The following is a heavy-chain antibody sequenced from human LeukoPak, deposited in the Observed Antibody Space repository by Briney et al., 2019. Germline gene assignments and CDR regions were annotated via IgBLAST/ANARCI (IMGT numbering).Heavy chain of an antibody. CDR3: AREAGSGSGKHI. CDR1: GGTFSSYA. V-gene: IGHV1-69*04. J-gene: IGHJ3*02. D-gene: IGHD3-10*01. Sequence: GASVKVSCKASGGTFSSYAISWVRQAPGQGLEWMGRIIPILSIANYAQKFQGRVTITADKSTSTAYMELSSLRSEDTAVYYCAREAGSGSGKHIWGQGTMVTVSS. CDR2: IIPILSIA.